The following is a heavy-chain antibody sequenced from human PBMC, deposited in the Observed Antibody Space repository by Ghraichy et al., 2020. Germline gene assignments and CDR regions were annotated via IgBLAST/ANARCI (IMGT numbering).Heavy chain of an antibody. V-gene: IGHV3-13*01. CDR3: ARDRYSYGYYYGMDV. J-gene: IGHJ6*02. D-gene: IGHD5-18*01. CDR2: IGTAGDT. Sequence: GESLRLSCAASGFTFSSYDMHWVRQATGKGLEWVSAIGTAGDTYYPGSVKGRFTISRENAKNSLYLQMNSLRAGDTAVYYCARDRYSYGYYYGMDVWGQGTTVTVSS. CDR1: GFTFSSYD.